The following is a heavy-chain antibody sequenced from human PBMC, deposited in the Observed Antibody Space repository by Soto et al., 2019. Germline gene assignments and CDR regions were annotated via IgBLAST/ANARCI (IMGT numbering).Heavy chain of an antibody. J-gene: IGHJ6*02. Sequence: RLLRLPCAASGLTFSSYSMNWVRQAPGKGLEWVSSISSSSSYIYYADSVKGRFTISRDNAKNSLYLQMNSLRAEDTAVYYCARGRDGYNLEYYYYGMDVWGQGTTVTVSS. CDR2: ISSSSSYI. CDR3: ARGRDGYNLEYYYYGMDV. D-gene: IGHD5-12*01. V-gene: IGHV3-21*01. CDR1: GLTFSSYS.